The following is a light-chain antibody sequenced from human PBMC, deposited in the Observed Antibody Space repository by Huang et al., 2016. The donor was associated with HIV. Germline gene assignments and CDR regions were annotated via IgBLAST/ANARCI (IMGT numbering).Light chain of an antibody. Sequence: EIVMTQSPATLSVSPGERATLSCRASQSVNNNLDWYQQKPGQAPRLLIYGASTRATAVAARFSGSGSGTEFTLTISGLQSEDSAVYYCQQYHNWPPFTFGQGTKLEIK. V-gene: IGKV3-15*01. J-gene: IGKJ2*01. CDR3: QQYHNWPPFT. CDR2: GAS. CDR1: QSVNNN.